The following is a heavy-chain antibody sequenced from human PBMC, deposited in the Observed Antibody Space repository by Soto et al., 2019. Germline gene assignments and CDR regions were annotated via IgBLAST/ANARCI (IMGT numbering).Heavy chain of an antibody. J-gene: IGHJ6*02. Sequence: QVQLPESGPGLVKPSATLSLTCTVSGGSISSHYWSWVRQAPGQGLEWIGCIYYRGNTFYNPSLKSRGTISVDTSNNQFSLKLDAVTTADTAVYYWARDGREAAGIDVWGQGTTVTVAS. V-gene: IGHV4-59*11. CDR2: IYYRGNT. CDR1: GGSISSHY. CDR3: ARDGREAAGIDV. D-gene: IGHD1-26*01.